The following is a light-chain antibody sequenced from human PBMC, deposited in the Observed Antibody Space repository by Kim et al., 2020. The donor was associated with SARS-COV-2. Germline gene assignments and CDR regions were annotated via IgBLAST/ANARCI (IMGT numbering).Light chain of an antibody. CDR1: ALPNQY. CDR2: EDT. Sequence: REQAGRYPCAGGALPNQYAYWVQQKPGQAPVLVIYEDTERPSGIPERFSGSTSGTTVTLTISGVQAEDEADYYCQSSDSSDTFWVFGGGTQLTVL. V-gene: IGLV3-25*03. J-gene: IGLJ3*02. CDR3: QSSDSSDTFWV.